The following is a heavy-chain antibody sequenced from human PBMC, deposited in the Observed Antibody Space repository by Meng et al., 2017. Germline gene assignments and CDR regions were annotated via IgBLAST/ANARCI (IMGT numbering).Heavy chain of an antibody. Sequence: SVKVSCKASGGTFSSYAISWVRQAPGQGLEWMGGIIPIFGTANYAQKFQGRVTITADKSTSTAYMGLSSLRSEDTAVYYCARAGHIVVVTAPRRFAFDIWGQGTMVTVSS. CDR3: ARAGHIVVVTAPRRFAFDI. CDR1: GGTFSSYA. CDR2: IIPIFGTA. D-gene: IGHD2-21*02. V-gene: IGHV1-69*06. J-gene: IGHJ3*02.